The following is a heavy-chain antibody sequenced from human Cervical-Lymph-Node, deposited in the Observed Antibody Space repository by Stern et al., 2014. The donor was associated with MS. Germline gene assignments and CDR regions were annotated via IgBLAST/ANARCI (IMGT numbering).Heavy chain of an antibody. V-gene: IGHV5-51*01. J-gene: IGHJ4*02. CDR2: IYPGDSDT. D-gene: IGHD5-12*01. Sequence: EVQLVESGAEVKKPGESLKISCKGSGYSFTSYWIGWVRQMPGKGLEWMGIIYPGDSDTRYSPSFQGQVTISADKSISTAYLQWSSLKASDTAMYYCARLLYSGYDPPFFDYWGQGTLVTVSS. CDR3: ARLLYSGYDPPFFDY. CDR1: GYSFTSYW.